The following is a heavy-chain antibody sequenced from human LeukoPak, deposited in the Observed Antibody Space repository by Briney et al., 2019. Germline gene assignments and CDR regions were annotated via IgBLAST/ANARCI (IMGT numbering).Heavy chain of an antibody. CDR2: IYTSGST. CDR3: ARGYCSSTSCYPFDY. Sequence: SQTLSLTCTVSGGSLSSGSYYWSWIRQPAGKGLEWIGRIYTSGSTNYNPSLKSRVTISVDTSKNQFSLKLSSVTAADTAVYYCARGYCSSTSCYPFDYWGQGTLVTVSS. V-gene: IGHV4-61*02. D-gene: IGHD2-2*01. CDR1: GGSLSSGSYY. J-gene: IGHJ4*02.